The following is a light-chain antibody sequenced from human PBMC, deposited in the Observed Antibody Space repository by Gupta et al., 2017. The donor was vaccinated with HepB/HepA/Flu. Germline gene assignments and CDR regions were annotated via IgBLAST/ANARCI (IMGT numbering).Light chain of an antibody. Sequence: EIVMTQSPATPSVSPGERATLSCRASQSVSSNLAWYQQKPGQAPRLLTYGASTRATGIPARFSGSGSGTEFTLTISSLQSEDFAVYYCQQYNNWPPLTFGGGTKVEIK. CDR1: QSVSSN. CDR2: GAS. CDR3: QQYNNWPPLT. J-gene: IGKJ4*01. V-gene: IGKV3-15*01.